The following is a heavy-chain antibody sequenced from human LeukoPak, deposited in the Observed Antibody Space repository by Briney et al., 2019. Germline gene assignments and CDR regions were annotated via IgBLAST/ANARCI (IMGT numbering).Heavy chain of an antibody. Sequence: PGGSLRLSCTASGFTFSSYTMNWVRQAPGKGLEWVSAIHSGGGTTSYADSVKGRFTISRDNSKNTLFLQMNSLRAEDTAVYYCAKDSAFGGEDSWGQGTLVTVSS. D-gene: IGHD3-16*01. J-gene: IGHJ4*02. V-gene: IGHV3-23*01. CDR1: GFTFSSYT. CDR3: AKDSAFGGEDS. CDR2: IHSGGGTT.